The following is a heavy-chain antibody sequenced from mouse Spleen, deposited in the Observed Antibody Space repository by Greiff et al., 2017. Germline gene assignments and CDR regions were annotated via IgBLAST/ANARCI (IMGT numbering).Heavy chain of an antibody. D-gene: IGHD2-14*01. V-gene: IGHV2-3*01. J-gene: IGHJ3*01. CDR3: AIGAYRYDGAWFAY. CDR1: GFSLTSYG. CDR2: IWGDGST. Sequence: VKVIESGPGLVAPSQSLSITCTVSGFSLTSYGVSWVRQPPGKGLEWLGVIWGDGSTNYHSALISRLSISKDNSKSQVFLKLNSLQTDDTATYYCAIGAYRYDGAWFAYWGQGTLVTVSA.